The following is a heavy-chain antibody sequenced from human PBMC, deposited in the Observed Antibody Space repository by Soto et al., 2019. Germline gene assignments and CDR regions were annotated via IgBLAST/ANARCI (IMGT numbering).Heavy chain of an antibody. J-gene: IGHJ3*02. CDR3: ARGPHYYGSGSSAFDI. Sequence: GGSLRLSCAASGFTVSSNYMSWVRQAPGKGLEWVSVIYSGGSTYYADSVKGRFTISRDNSKNTLYLQMNSLRAEDTAVYYCARGPHYYGSGSSAFDIWGQGTMVTVSS. D-gene: IGHD3-10*01. CDR2: IYSGGST. CDR1: GFTVSSNY. V-gene: IGHV3-66*01.